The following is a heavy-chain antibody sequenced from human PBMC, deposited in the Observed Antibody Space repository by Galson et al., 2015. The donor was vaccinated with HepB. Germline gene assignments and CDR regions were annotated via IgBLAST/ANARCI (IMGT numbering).Heavy chain of an antibody. D-gene: IGHD6-13*01. CDR2: IYYSGST. V-gene: IGHV4-39*01. Sequence: ETLSLTCTVSGGSISSSSYYWGWIRQPPGKGLEWIGSIYYSGSTYYNPSLKSRVTISVDTSKNQFSLKLSSVTAADTAVYYCARQGSSWLNFDYWGQGTLVTVSS. CDR3: ARQGSSWLNFDY. CDR1: GGSISSSSYY. J-gene: IGHJ4*02.